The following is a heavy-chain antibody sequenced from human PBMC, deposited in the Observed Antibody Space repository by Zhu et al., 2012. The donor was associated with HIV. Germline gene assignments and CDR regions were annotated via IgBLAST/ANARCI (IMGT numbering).Heavy chain of an antibody. CDR2: IYYSGST. CDR3: AREWRVIGAFDI. D-gene: IGHD3-3*01. V-gene: IGHV4-30-4*08. J-gene: IGHJ3*02. CDR1: GGSISSGDYY. Sequence: QVQLQESGPGLVKPSQTLSLTCTVSGGSISSGDYYWSWIRQSPGKDLEWIGYIYYSGSTYYNPSLGSRITMSLDTSKNRFALKMTSVTAADTAVYYCAREWRVIGAFDIWGQGTMITVSS.